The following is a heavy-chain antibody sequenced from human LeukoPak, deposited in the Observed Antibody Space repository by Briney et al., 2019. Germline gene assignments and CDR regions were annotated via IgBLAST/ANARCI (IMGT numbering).Heavy chain of an antibody. CDR1: GGTFSSYT. D-gene: IGHD2-2*01. V-gene: IGHV1-69*04. CDR2: IIPILGIA. CDR3: ARDTGYCSSTSCLNWFDP. Sequence: SVKVSCKASGGTFSSYTISWVRRAPGQGLEWMGRIIPILGIANYAQKFQGRVTITADKSTSTAYMELSSLRSEDTAVYYCARDTGYCSSTSCLNWFDPWGQGTLVTVSS. J-gene: IGHJ5*02.